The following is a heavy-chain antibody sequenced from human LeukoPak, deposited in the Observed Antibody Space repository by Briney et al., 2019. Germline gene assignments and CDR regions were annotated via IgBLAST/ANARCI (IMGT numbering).Heavy chain of an antibody. CDR2: INQDGSEK. D-gene: IGHD1-1*01. CDR1: GFTFSSYW. J-gene: IGHJ5*02. CDR3: ARGPQLERRNVLFDP. V-gene: IGHV3-7*04. Sequence: PGGSLRLSCTASGFTFSSYWMAWVRQAPGKGLEWVANINQDGSEKFYVDSEKGRFSISRDDAKNSLYLQMNSLRAEDTAVYYCARGPQLERRNVLFDPWGQGTLVTVSS.